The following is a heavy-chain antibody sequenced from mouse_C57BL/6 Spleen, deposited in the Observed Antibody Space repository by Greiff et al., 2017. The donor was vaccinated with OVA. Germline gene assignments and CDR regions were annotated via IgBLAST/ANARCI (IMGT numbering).Heavy chain of an antibody. CDR1: GYTFTSYW. D-gene: IGHD3-2*02. J-gene: IGHJ3*01. Sequence: VQLQQPGAELVMPGASVKLSCKASGYTFTSYWMHWVKQRPGQGLEWIGELDPSDSYTNYNQKFKGKSTLTVDKSSSTAYMQLSSLTSEDSAVYYCATAQATRFAYWGQGTLVTVSA. CDR3: ATAQATRFAY. V-gene: IGHV1-69*01. CDR2: LDPSDSYT.